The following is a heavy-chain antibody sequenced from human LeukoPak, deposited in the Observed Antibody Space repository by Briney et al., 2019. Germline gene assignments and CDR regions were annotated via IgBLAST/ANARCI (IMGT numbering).Heavy chain of an antibody. D-gene: IGHD3-3*01. CDR2: IYHSGST. V-gene: IGHV4-4*02. CDR3: ARITYYDFWSGYYNYYYGMDV. CDR1: GGSISSSNW. Sequence: SETLSLTCAVSGGSISSSNWWSWVRQPPGKGLEWIGEIYHSGSTNYNPSLKSRVTISVDKSKNQFSLKLSSVTAAGTAVYYCARITYYDFWSGYYNYYYGMDVWGQGTTVTVSS. J-gene: IGHJ6*02.